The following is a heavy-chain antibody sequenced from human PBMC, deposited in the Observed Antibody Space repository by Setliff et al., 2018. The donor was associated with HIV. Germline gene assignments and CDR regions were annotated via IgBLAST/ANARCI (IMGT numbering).Heavy chain of an antibody. CDR1: GGTLSNYG. CDR3: AREHRFSSGYYLYYFDY. CDR2: IIPILGTA. Sequence: ASVKVSCKASGGTLSNYGISWVRQAPGQGLEWMGGIIPILGTADYPQKFQGRVTITADESTSTVYMELSYLRSEDTAVYYCAREHRFSSGYYLYYFDYWGQGTLVTVPQ. D-gene: IGHD3-22*01. V-gene: IGHV1-69*13. J-gene: IGHJ4*02.